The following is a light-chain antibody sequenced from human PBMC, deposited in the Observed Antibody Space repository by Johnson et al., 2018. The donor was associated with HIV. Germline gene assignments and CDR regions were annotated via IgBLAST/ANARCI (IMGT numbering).Light chain of an antibody. CDR1: SSNIGNNY. Sequence: QSVLTQPPSASAAPGQKVTISCSGSSSNIGNNYVSWYQQLPGTAPKLLIYENNKRPSGIPDRFSGSKSGTSATLGITGLQTGDEADYYCGTWDNSLTPFYVFGTGTKVTVL. CDR3: GTWDNSLTPFYV. J-gene: IGLJ1*01. CDR2: ENN. V-gene: IGLV1-51*02.